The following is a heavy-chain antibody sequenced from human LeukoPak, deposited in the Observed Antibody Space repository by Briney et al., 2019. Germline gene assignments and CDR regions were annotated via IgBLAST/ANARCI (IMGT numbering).Heavy chain of an antibody. Sequence: GGSLRLSCAASGFTFSSYAMHWVRQAPGKGLEWVAVISYDGSNKYYADSVKGRLTISRDNFKNTLYLQMNSLRAEDTAVYYCARAAWDYYDSSGYYYDYRGQGTLVTVSS. CDR1: GFTFSSYA. V-gene: IGHV3-30-3*01. J-gene: IGHJ4*02. D-gene: IGHD3-22*01. CDR2: ISYDGSNK. CDR3: ARAAWDYYDSSGYYYDY.